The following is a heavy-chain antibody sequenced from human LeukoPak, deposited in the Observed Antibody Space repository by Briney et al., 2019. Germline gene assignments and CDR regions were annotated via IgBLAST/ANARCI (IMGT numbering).Heavy chain of an antibody. CDR1: GYTFTDYY. J-gene: IGHJ4*02. D-gene: IGHD5-24*01. Sequence: ASVKVSCKASGYTFTDYYMHWVRQAPGQGLEWMGWINPNSGGTNYAQKFQGRVTMTRDTSISTAYMELSRLRSDDTAVYYCARMKADGTIDFDYWGQGTLVTVSS. CDR2: INPNSGGT. CDR3: ARMKADGTIDFDY. V-gene: IGHV1-2*02.